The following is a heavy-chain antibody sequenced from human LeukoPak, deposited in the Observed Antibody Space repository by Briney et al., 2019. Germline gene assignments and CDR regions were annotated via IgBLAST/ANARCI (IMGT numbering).Heavy chain of an antibody. CDR2: IYYSGST. CDR1: GGSISSGGYY. D-gene: IGHD2-2*01. CDR3: ARDLMGYYADVHYGMDV. Sequence: SETLSLTCTVSGGSISSGGYYWSWIRQHPGKGLEWIGYIYYSGSTYYNPSLKSRVTISVDTSKNQFSLKLSSVTAADTAVYYCARDLMGYYADVHYGMDVWGQGTTVTVSS. J-gene: IGHJ6*02. V-gene: IGHV4-31*03.